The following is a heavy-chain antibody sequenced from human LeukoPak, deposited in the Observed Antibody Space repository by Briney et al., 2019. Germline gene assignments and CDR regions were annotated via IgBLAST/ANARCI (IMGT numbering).Heavy chain of an antibody. D-gene: IGHD6-19*01. CDR1: GYSISSGYY. V-gene: IGHV4-38-2*02. J-gene: IGHJ3*02. Sequence: SETLSLTCTVSGYSISSGYYWGWIRPSPGKGLEWIGRIYYSGSTYYNPSLKRRVTISVETAKNKFSLKLSSVPAADTAVYYCARGYHFIAVAGTDAFDIWGQGTMVTVSS. CDR3: ARGYHFIAVAGTDAFDI. CDR2: IYYSGST.